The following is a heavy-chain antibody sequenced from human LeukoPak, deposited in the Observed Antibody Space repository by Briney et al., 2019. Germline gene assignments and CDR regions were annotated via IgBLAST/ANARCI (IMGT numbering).Heavy chain of an antibody. CDR2: ISKDGSET. Sequence: GGSLRLSCAASGFTFNKYGIHWVRQAPGKGLEWVTVISKDGSETYQADSVKGRFAISRDNAENTVYLQMNSLRAEDTAVYHCARDIIGSYSFDYWGQGTLVTVSS. V-gene: IGHV3-30*19. J-gene: IGHJ4*02. CDR1: GFTFNKYG. D-gene: IGHD1-26*01. CDR3: ARDIIGSYSFDY.